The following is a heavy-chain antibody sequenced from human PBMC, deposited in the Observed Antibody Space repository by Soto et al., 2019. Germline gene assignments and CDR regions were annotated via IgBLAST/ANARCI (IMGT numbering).Heavy chain of an antibody. CDR3: ARGSAASQRTQYYDILTGSDAHAFDI. D-gene: IGHD3-9*01. J-gene: IGHJ3*02. V-gene: IGHV1-2*04. CDR2: INPDSGGT. CDR1: GYTFTDYY. Sequence: GASVKVSCKASGYTFTDYYIHWVRQAPGQGLEWMGWINPDSGGTNYAQKFQGWVTMTRDTSISTAYMELSRLRSDDTAVYYCARGSAASQRTQYYDILTGSDAHAFDIWGQGTSVTV.